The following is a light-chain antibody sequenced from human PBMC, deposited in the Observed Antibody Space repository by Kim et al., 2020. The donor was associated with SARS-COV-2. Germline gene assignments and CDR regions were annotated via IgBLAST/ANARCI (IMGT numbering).Light chain of an antibody. Sequence: SVGDRVTITVQAIHDISSSLNWYQQKAGTAPRLLVYDAFNLKAGVPSRFSGSGSGTEFFFNIASLQPEDSATYYCQHYDTLPPSYTFGQGTKVEIK. CDR1: HDISSS. CDR2: DAF. CDR3: QHYDTLPPSYT. J-gene: IGKJ2*01. V-gene: IGKV1-33*01.